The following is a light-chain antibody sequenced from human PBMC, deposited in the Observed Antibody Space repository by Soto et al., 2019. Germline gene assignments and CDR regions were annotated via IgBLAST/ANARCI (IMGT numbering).Light chain of an antibody. Sequence: DIQMTQSPSTLSASVGDRVTITCRASQTISSWLAWYQQKPGKAPKLLIYDASSLESGVPSRFSGSGSATEFTLTSSSLQPDDFATYYCQQYYHYWTFGQGTKVDNK. CDR3: QQYYHYWT. V-gene: IGKV1-5*01. J-gene: IGKJ1*01. CDR1: QTISSW. CDR2: DAS.